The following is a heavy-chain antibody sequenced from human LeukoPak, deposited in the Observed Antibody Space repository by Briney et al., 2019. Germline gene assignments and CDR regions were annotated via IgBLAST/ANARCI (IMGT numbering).Heavy chain of an antibody. CDR2: INHSGST. J-gene: IGHJ4*02. CDR1: GGSISSYY. V-gene: IGHV4-34*01. D-gene: IGHD3-22*01. CDR3: ATLGEYYDSSGYYYN. Sequence: SETLSLTCTVSGGSISSYYWSWIRQPPGKGLEWVGEINHSGSTYYNPSLKSRVTISVDSSKNQFSLKLTSVTAADTAVYYCATLGEYYDSSGYYYNWGQGTLVPVSS.